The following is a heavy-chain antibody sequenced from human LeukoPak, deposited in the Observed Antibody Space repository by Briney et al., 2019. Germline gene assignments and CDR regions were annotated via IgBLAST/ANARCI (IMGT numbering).Heavy chain of an antibody. Sequence: PSETLSLTCTVSGGSISSSSYYWGWIRQPPGKGLEWIGSIYYSGTTYYNPSLKSRVTISVDTSKNQFSLKLSSVTAEDTAVYYCATILLYSSSWPYQFQHWGRGTLITVSS. V-gene: IGHV4-39*01. J-gene: IGHJ1*01. CDR3: ATILLYSSSWPYQFQH. CDR1: GGSISSSSYY. D-gene: IGHD6-13*01. CDR2: IYYSGTT.